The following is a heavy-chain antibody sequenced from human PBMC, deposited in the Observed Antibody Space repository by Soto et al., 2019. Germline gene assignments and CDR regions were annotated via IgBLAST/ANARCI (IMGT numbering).Heavy chain of an antibody. CDR3: ARGPDIVATDWCDP. J-gene: IGHJ5*02. CDR1: GGSFSGYY. Sequence: QVQLQQWGAGLLKPSETLSLTCAVYGGSFSGYYWSWIRQPPGKGLEWIGEINPSGSTNYNPSLKIRVTISVDTSKNQFSLKLSSVTAADTAVYYCARGPDIVATDWCDPWGQGTLVTVSS. D-gene: IGHD5-12*01. CDR2: INPSGST. V-gene: IGHV4-34*01.